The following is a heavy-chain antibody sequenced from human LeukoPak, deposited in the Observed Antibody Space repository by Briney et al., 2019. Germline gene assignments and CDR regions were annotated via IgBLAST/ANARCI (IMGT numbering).Heavy chain of an antibody. CDR2: IGNSGGTT. J-gene: IGHJ4*02. CDR3: AKLLPAAGTGY. V-gene: IGHV3-23*01. CDR1: GFTFSTSA. D-gene: IGHD6-13*01. Sequence: GGSLRLSCAASGFTFSTSAMSWVRQAPGKGLEWVSRIGNSGGTTYYADSVKGRFTISRDNSKNTLYLQMNSLRAEDTALYYCAKLLPAAGTGYWGQGTLVTVSS.